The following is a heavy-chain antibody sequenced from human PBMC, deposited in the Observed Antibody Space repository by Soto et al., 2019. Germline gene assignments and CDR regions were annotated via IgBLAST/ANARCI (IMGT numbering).Heavy chain of an antibody. CDR3: ASCIAAAGTQNLRHCYYFDY. CDR1: GGSFSGYY. J-gene: IGHJ4*02. Sequence: SETLSLTCAVYGGSFSGYYWSWIRQPPGKGLEWIGEINHSGSTNYNPFLKSRVTISVDTSKNQFSLKLSSVTAADTAVYYCASCIAAAGTQNLRHCYYFDYWGQGTLVTVSS. V-gene: IGHV4-34*01. D-gene: IGHD6-13*01. CDR2: INHSGST.